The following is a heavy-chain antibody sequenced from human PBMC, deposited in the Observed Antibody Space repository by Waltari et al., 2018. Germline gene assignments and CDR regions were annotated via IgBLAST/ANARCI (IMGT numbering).Heavy chain of an antibody. CDR2: IYAAGST. V-gene: IGHV3-66*02. D-gene: IGHD5-18*01. CDR3: ATARDEETAMVYFDH. Sequence: EVQLVESGGALVHPGGSLRLSCAASGFTFRSNHMAWVRQAPGKGLEWVSIIYAAGSTYYAGSVRGRFTISRDNSKNTLHLQMNSLRSEDTAIYYWATARDEETAMVYFDHWGEGSLVSVSS. CDR1: GFTFRSNH. J-gene: IGHJ4*02.